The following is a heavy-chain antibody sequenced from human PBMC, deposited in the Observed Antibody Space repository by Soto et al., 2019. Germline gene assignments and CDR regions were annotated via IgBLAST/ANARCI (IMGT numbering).Heavy chain of an antibody. V-gene: IGHV6-1*01. CDR3: ARDLDSSGWFPAAVRMDV. CDR1: GDSVSSNSAA. J-gene: IGHJ6*02. Sequence: LSQTLSLTCAISGDSVSSNSAAWNWIRQSPSRGLEWLGRTYYRSKWYNDYAVSVKSRITINPDTSKNQFSLQLNSVTPEDTAVSYCARDLDSSGWFPAAVRMDVWGQGNTVTVSS. CDR2: TYYRSKWYN. D-gene: IGHD6-19*01.